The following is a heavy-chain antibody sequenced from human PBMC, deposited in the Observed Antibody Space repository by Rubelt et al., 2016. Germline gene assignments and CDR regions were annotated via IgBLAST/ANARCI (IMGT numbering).Heavy chain of an antibody. D-gene: IGHD3-9*01. V-gene: IGHV4-39*07. Sequence: QLQLQESGPGLVKPSETLSLTCTVSGGSINSNSHYWGWIRQPPGKGLEWIGSIYYSGNTYYNPSLKIRVTISVDTSKNQCSLKLTSVTAADTAVYYCARGADILTHTTPSDYWGQGTLVTVSS. J-gene: IGHJ4*02. CDR1: GGSINSNSHY. CDR3: ARGADILTHTTPSDY. CDR2: IYYSGNT.